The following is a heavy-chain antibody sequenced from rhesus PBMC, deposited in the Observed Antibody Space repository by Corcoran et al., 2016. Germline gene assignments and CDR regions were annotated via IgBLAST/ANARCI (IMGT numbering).Heavy chain of an antibody. Sequence: EVQLVESGGGLVQPGGSLRLSCAASGFTFSSYWMYWVRQALGKGLEWVSRISSDGGSTSYADSVKGRFTISRENAKNSLYLQMNSLRAEDTAVYYCAKSAAGTIFSYWGQGVLVTVSS. CDR3: AKSAAGTIFSY. CDR2: ISSDGGST. V-gene: IGHV3-119*01. J-gene: IGHJ4*01. D-gene: IGHD1-1*01. CDR1: GFTFSSYW.